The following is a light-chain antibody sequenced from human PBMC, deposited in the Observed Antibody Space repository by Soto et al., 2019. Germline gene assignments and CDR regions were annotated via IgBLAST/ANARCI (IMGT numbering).Light chain of an antibody. CDR1: SSDVGGYNY. CDR2: EVS. CDR3: CSYAGSSTFVV. V-gene: IGLV2-23*02. J-gene: IGLJ2*01. Sequence: QSVLTQPASVSGSPGQSITISCTGTSSDVGGYNYVSWYQQHPGKAPKLMIYEVSNRPSGVSDRFSGSKSGNTASLTVSGLQAEDEADYYCCSYAGSSTFVVFGGGTK.